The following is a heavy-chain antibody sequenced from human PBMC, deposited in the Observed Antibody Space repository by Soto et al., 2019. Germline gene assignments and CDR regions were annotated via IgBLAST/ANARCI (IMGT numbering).Heavy chain of an antibody. V-gene: IGHV1-18*01. D-gene: IGHD4-4*01. CDR3: ARGGVMLSGAASNYVYYYGMDV. CDR2: ISAYNGNT. Sequence: QVQLVQSGAEVKKPGASVKVSCKASGYTFTSYGISWVRQAPGQGLEWMGWISAYNGNTNYAQKLQRRVPMTTDSSTSTAYLERRSRRSAGTAVYYCARGGVMLSGAASNYVYYYGMDVWGQGTTVTVSS. CDR1: GYTFTSYG. J-gene: IGHJ6*02.